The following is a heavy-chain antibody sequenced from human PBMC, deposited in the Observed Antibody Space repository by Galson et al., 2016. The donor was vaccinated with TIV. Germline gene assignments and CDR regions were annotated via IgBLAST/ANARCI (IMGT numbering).Heavy chain of an antibody. D-gene: IGHD3-22*01. CDR3: ARISGYYDSSGHYIPRSFDY. V-gene: IGHV2-70D*14. CDR2: IDWDDDK. Sequence: WIRQPPGKALEWLARIDWDDDKSYSSSLKTRLTISKDTSKNQVVLTMTNMDHADTATYYCARISGYYDSSGHYIPRSFDYWGQGILVTVSS. J-gene: IGHJ4*02.